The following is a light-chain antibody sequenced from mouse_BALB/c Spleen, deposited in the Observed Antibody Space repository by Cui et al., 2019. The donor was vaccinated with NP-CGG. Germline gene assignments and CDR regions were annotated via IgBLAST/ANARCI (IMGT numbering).Light chain of an antibody. J-gene: IGLJ1*01. Sequence: QAVVTQEHAPTQSPVETVTLTCRSSTGTVTTSNYANWVQAKPDHLFTGLIGGTNNRIPGVPARFSGSLIGDKAALTITGAQTEDEAIYFCALWYSNQWVFGGGTKLTVL. CDR2: GTN. V-gene: IGLV1*01. CDR3: ALWYSNQWV. CDR1: TGTVTTSNY.